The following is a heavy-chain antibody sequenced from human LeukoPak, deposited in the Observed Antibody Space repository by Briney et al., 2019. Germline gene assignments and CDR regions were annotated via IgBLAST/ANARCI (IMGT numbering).Heavy chain of an antibody. CDR2: ISYDGSNK. D-gene: IGHD3-3*01. V-gene: IGHV3-30-3*01. CDR3: AKDLRFLEWAMDV. CDR1: GFTFSSYA. J-gene: IGHJ6*03. Sequence: PGGSLRLSCAASGFTFSSYAMHWVRQAPGKGLEWVAVISYDGSNKYYADSVKGRFTISRDNSKNTLYLQMNSLRAEDTAVYYCAKDLRFLEWAMDVWGKGTTVTVSS.